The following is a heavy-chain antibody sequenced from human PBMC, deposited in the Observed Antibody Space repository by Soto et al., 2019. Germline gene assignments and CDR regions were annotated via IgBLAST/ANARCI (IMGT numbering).Heavy chain of an antibody. D-gene: IGHD2-8*02. V-gene: IGHV3-23*01. J-gene: IGHJ6*03. CDR3: EGRGGIWWGYYFMEF. CDR2: ISGSGGST. Sequence: GKGLEWVSAISGSGGSTYYADSVKGRFTISRDNSKNTLYLQMNSLRAEDTAVYYFEGRGGIWWGYYFMEFWGKG.